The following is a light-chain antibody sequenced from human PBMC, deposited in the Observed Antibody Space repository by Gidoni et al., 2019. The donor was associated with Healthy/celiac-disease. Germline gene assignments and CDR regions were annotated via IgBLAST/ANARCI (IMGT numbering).Light chain of an antibody. V-gene: IGKV3-11*01. CDR1: QSVSSY. Sequence: ELVLTQSPATLSLSPGERATLSCRASQSVSSYLAWYQPKPGQAPRLLIYDASNRATGIPARFSGSGSGTDFTLTISSLEPEDFAVYYCQQRSNWAETFGQGTKLEIK. CDR3: QQRSNWAET. J-gene: IGKJ2*01. CDR2: DAS.